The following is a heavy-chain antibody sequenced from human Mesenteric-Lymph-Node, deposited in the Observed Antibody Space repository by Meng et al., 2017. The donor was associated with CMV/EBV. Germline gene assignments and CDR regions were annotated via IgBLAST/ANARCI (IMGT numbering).Heavy chain of an antibody. CDR3: AKDRQYSTSSDAFDI. CDR1: GFTVSSNY. Sequence: GESLKISCAASGFTVSSNYMSWVRQAPGKGLEWVSVIYSGGSTYYADSVKGRFTISRDNSKNTLYLQMNSLRAEDTAMYYCAKDRQYSTSSDAFDIWGQGTMVTVSS. J-gene: IGHJ3*02. CDR2: IYSGGST. V-gene: IGHV3-66*02. D-gene: IGHD6-6*01.